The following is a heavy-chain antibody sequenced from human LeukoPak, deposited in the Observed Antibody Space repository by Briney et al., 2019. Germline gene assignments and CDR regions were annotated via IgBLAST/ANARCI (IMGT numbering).Heavy chain of an antibody. V-gene: IGHV1-18*01. CDR3: ARILPPYCSGGSCYSGLSWFDP. D-gene: IGHD2-15*01. Sequence: ASVKVSCKASGYTFTSYGISWVRQAPGQGLEWMGWISAYNGNTNYAQKLQGRVTMTTDTSTSTAYMELRSLRSDDTAVYYCARILPPYCSGGSCYSGLSWFDPWGQGTLVTVSS. J-gene: IGHJ5*02. CDR1: GYTFTSYG. CDR2: ISAYNGNT.